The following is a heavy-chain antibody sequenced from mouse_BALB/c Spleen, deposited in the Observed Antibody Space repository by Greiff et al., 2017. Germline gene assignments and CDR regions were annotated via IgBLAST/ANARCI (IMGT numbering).Heavy chain of an antibody. CDR2: ISDGGSYT. CDR1: GFTFSDYY. Sequence: EVMLVESGGGLVKPGGSLKLSCAASGFTFSDYYMYWVRQTPEKRLEWVATISDGGSYTYYPDSVKGRFTISRDNAKNNLYLQMSSLKSEDTAMYYCAREGFITTVVATEHWYFDVWGAGTTVTVSS. CDR3: AREGFITTVVATEHWYFDV. V-gene: IGHV5-4*02. J-gene: IGHJ1*01. D-gene: IGHD1-1*01.